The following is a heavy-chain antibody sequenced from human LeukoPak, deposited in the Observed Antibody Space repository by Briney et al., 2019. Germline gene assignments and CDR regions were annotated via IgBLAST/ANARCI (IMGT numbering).Heavy chain of an antibody. CDR1: GGSISSSPYY. D-gene: IGHD3-22*01. J-gene: IGHJ3*02. Sequence: SETLSLTCTVSGGSISSSPYYWSWLRQPAGKGLEWIGRIYTSGSTNYNPSLKSRVTMSVDTSKNQFSLKLSSVTAADTAVYYCARRAYYDSSGYYANDAFDIWGQGTMVTVSS. V-gene: IGHV4-61*02. CDR3: ARRAYYDSSGYYANDAFDI. CDR2: IYTSGST.